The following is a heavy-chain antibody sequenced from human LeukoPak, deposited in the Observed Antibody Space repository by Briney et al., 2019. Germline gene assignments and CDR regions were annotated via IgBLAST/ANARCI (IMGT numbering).Heavy chain of an antibody. Sequence: PGGSLRLSCAASGFTFSSYAMSWVRQAPGKGLEWVSAISGSGGSTYYADSVKGRFTISRDNSKNTLYLQMNSLRAEDTAVYYCAKDTPTRGYSGYDPEGTFDYWGQGTLVTVSS. CDR2: ISGSGGST. CDR3: AKDTPTRGYSGYDPEGTFDY. J-gene: IGHJ4*02. D-gene: IGHD5-12*01. V-gene: IGHV3-23*01. CDR1: GFTFSSYA.